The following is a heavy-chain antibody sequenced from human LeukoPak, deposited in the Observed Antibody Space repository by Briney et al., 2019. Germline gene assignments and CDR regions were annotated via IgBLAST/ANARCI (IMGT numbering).Heavy chain of an antibody. CDR1: GFTFSTFE. Sequence: PGGSLRLSCAASGFTFSTFEMSWVRQAPGKGLEWVSYISDSATTIYYADSVKGRFTISRDNAKNSLYLQMNSLRAEDTAVYYCARVFGSGSSHYWGQGTLVTVSS. V-gene: IGHV3-48*03. J-gene: IGHJ4*02. CDR2: ISDSATTI. CDR3: ARVFGSGSSHY. D-gene: IGHD3-10*01.